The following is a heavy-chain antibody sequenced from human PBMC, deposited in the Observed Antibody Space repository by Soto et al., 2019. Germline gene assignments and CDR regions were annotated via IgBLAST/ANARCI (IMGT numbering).Heavy chain of an antibody. CDR2: IYYSGSD. V-gene: IGHV4-61*01. CDR1: GGSVSSCSYY. CDR3: ARERGYCSSTSCYTGDAFDI. J-gene: IGHJ3*02. Sequence: SETLSLTCTVSGGSVSSCSYYWICIPQPPGKGLEWIGYIYYSGSDNYNPSLKSRVTISVDTSKNQFSLKLSSVTAADTAVYYCARERGYCSSTSCYTGDAFDIWGQGTMVTVSS. D-gene: IGHD2-2*03.